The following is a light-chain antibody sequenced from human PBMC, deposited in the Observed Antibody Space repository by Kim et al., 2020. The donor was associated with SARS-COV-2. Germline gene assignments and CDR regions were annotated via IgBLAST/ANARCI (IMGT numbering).Light chain of an antibody. V-gene: IGLV1-44*01. J-gene: IGLJ1*01. CDR2: RNS. Sequence: QSVLTQPPSASGTSGQRVTISCSGSSSNIGGNSVNWYQKVPGTAPKLLIYRNSQRPSGVSDRFSGSKSGTSASLAISGLQSEDEADYYCAVWDDSLNGYVFASGTKVTVL. CDR1: SSNIGGNS. CDR3: AVWDDSLNGYV.